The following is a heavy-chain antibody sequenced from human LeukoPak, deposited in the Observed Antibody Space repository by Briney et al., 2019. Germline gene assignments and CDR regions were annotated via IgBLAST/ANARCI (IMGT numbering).Heavy chain of an antibody. Sequence: SETLSLTCTVSGGSISSYYWSWIRQPAGKGLEWIGYIYYSGSTNYNPSLKSRVTISVDTSKNQFSLKLSSVTAADTAVYYCARDGPSQQLVRVSHYYYGMDVWGQGTTVTVSS. CDR3: ARDGPSQQLVRVSHYYYGMDV. CDR1: GGSISSYY. V-gene: IGHV4-59*12. J-gene: IGHJ6*02. CDR2: IYYSGST. D-gene: IGHD6-6*01.